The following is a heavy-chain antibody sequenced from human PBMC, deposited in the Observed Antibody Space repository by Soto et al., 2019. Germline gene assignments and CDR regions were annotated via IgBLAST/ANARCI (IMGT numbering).Heavy chain of an antibody. CDR1: VFTFSSYA. V-gene: IGHV3-23*01. CDR2: ISGSGGST. Sequence: GGSLRLSCAASVFTFSSYAMSWVRQAPGKGLEWVSAISGSGGSTYYADSVKGRFTISRDNSKNTLYLHMNSLRTEDTAVYYCAKESDYYSNSKWSFDSWGQGILVTVSS. D-gene: IGHD2-21*01. CDR3: AKESDYYSNSKWSFDS. J-gene: IGHJ4*02.